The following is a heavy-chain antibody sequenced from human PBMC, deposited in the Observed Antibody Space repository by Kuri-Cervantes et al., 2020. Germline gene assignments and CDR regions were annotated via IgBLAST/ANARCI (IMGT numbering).Heavy chain of an antibody. V-gene: IGHV3-9*01. CDR3: AKPEGVVGYYGLVDFQH. Sequence: SLKISCAASGFTFDDYVMHWVRQAPGKGLEWVSGISWNSGSIAYADSVKGRFTISRDNAKNSLYLQTDSLRAEDTALYYCAKPEGVVGYYGLVDFQHWGQGTLVTVSS. J-gene: IGHJ1*01. D-gene: IGHD3-22*01. CDR2: ISWNSGSI. CDR1: GFTFDDYV.